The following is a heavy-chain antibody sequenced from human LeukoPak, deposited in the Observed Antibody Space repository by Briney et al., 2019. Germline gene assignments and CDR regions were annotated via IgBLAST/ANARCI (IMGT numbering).Heavy chain of an antibody. CDR3: VKDQHCSTISCATRTGFDP. Sequence: GGSLRLSGSASGFTFSNYAMHWVRQAPGKGLEFVSGISSTGGSTNYPDSVKDRFSISRDNSKNTLYLQMTSLRADDTAVYYCVKDQHCSTISCATRTGFDPWGQGTSVTVSS. J-gene: IGHJ5*02. CDR1: GFTFSNYA. V-gene: IGHV3-64D*06. CDR2: ISSTGGST. D-gene: IGHD2-2*01.